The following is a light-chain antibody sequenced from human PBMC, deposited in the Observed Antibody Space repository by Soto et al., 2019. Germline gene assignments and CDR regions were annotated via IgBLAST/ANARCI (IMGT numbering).Light chain of an antibody. J-gene: IGKJ1*01. CDR2: DAS. CDR1: QSISSW. CDR3: QQYETFSGT. Sequence: DIQMTQSPSTLPASVGDRVTITCRASQSISSWLAWYQQKPGKAPKLLIYDASALPRGVPSRFSGSGSGTKFTLTIASLQPDDFATYYCQQYETFSGTFGPGTKVDIK. V-gene: IGKV1-5*01.